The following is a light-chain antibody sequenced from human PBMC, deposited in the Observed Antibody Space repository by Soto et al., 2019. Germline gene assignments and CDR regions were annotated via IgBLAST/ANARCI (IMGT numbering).Light chain of an antibody. CDR2: EVS. CDR1: SSDVGGYNY. CDR3: NSYTSKSTGV. J-gene: IGLJ1*01. V-gene: IGLV2-14*01. Sequence: QSVLTQPASVSGSPGQSITISCTGTSSDVGGYNYVSWYQQHPGKAPKLIMYEVSNRPSGVSNRFSGSKSGNTASLTISGLQAEDEADYYCNSYTSKSTGVFGTGTKLTV.